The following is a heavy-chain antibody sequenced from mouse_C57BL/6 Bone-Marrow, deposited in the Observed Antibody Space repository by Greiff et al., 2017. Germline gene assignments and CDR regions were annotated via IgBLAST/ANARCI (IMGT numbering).Heavy chain of an antibody. CDR1: GFTFSSYA. J-gene: IGHJ4*01. D-gene: IGHD2-4*01. CDR3: ARDPSMITMGAYYAMDY. Sequence: EVMLVESGGGLVKPGGSLKLSCAASGFTFSSYAMSWVRQTPEKRLEWVATISDGGSYTYYPDNVKGRFTISRANAKNNLYLQMSHLKSEDTAMYYCARDPSMITMGAYYAMDYWGQGTSVTVSS. V-gene: IGHV5-4*01. CDR2: ISDGGSYT.